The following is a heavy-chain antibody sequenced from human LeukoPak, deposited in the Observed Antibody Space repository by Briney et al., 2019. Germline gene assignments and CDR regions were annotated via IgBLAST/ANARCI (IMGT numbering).Heavy chain of an antibody. CDR2: IRSKAYGGTT. J-gene: IGHJ4*02. V-gene: IGHV3-49*03. CDR3: TRDAPTQNYYDSSSYCDY. D-gene: IGHD3-22*01. CDR1: GFTFGDYA. Sequence: PGGSLRLSCTASGFTFGDYAMSWFRQAPGKGLEWVGFIRSKAYGGTTEYAASVKGRFTISRDDSKSIAYLQMNSLKTEDTAVHYCTRDAPTQNYYDSSSYCDYWGQGTLVTVSS.